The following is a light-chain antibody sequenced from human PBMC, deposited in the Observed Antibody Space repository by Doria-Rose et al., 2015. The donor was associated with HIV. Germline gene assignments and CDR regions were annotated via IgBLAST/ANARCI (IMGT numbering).Light chain of an antibody. V-gene: IGKV1-39*01. Sequence: TQSPSSLSASVGDRVTITCRASQSTGSFLHWYQQKPGKAPKLLIYAASSLQNVVPSRSSGSGSGTDFTLTISSLQPEDFATYFCQQSYSTPLTFGGGTKVEIK. CDR1: QSTGSF. CDR2: AAS. CDR3: QQSYSTPLT. J-gene: IGKJ4*01.